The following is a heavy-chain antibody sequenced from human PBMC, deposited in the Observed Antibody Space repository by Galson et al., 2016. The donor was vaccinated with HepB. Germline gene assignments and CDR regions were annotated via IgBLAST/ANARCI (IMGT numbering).Heavy chain of an antibody. CDR2: TYYRSKWYD. CDR1: GDSVSSNSAA. J-gene: IGHJ4*02. V-gene: IGHV6-1*01. D-gene: IGHD1-14*01. Sequence: CAISGDSVSSNSAAWNWIRQSPSRGLEWLGRTYYRSKWYDDYAPSVKRRLSINPDTSRNQFSLQLKSVAPEDTAVYYCARGASTVLPPARIFDSWGQGTLVTGSS. CDR3: ARGASTVLPPARIFDS.